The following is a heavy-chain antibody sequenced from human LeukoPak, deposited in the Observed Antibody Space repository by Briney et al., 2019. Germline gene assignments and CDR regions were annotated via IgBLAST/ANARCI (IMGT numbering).Heavy chain of an antibody. V-gene: IGHV4-39*07. J-gene: IGHJ4*02. CDR2: IYYSGST. Sequence: SETLSLTCTVSGGSISSSSYYWGWIRQPPGKGLEWIGSIYYSGSTYYNPSLKSRVTISVDTSKNQFSLKLSSVTAADTAVYYCARDSSGWGVFDYWGQGTLVTVSS. CDR3: ARDSSGWGVFDY. CDR1: GGSISSSSYY. D-gene: IGHD6-19*01.